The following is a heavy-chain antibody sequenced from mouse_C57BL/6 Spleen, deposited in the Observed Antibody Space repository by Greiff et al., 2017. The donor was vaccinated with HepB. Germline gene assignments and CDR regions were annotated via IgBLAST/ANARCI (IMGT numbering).Heavy chain of an antibody. J-gene: IGHJ3*01. CDR2: IDPSDSYT. Sequence: QVQLQQSGAELVKPGASVKLSCKASGYTFTNYWMQWVKQRPGQGLEWIGEIDPSDSYTNYNQKFKGKATLTVDTSSSTAYMQLSSLTSEDSAVYYCARGKAQATWFAYWGQGTLVTVSA. V-gene: IGHV1-50*01. CDR3: ARGKAQATWFAY. CDR1: GYTFTNYW. D-gene: IGHD3-2*02.